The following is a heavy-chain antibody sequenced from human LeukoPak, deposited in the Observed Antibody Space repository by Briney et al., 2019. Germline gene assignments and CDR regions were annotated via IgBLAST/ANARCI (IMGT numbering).Heavy chain of an antibody. D-gene: IGHD2-2*01. CDR3: ARGTNCSSTSCYRYYFDY. J-gene: IGHJ4*02. CDR2: IKQDGSET. Sequence: GGSLRLSCAASGFTFSSYWISWVRHAPGKGLGWVANIKQDGSETPYVDSVEGRFTISRDKAKNSLYLQMNSLRAEDTAVYYCARGTNCSSTSCYRYYFDYWGQGTLVTVSS. V-gene: IGHV3-7*01. CDR1: GFTFSSYW.